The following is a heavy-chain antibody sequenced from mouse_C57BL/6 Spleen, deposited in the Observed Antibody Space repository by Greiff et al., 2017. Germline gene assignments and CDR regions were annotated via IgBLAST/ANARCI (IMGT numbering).Heavy chain of an antibody. CDR3: TSDWGFYSSNHWYFDV. Sequence: EVMLVESGEGLVKPGGSLKLSCAASGFTFSSYAMSWVRQTPEKRLEWVAYISSGGDYIYYADTVKGRFTISRDNARNPLYLQMGSLKSEDTTMYYCTSDWGFYSSNHWYFDVWGTGTTVTVSS. CDR2: ISSGGDYI. CDR1: GFTFSSYA. D-gene: IGHD1-1*01. V-gene: IGHV5-9-1*02. J-gene: IGHJ1*03.